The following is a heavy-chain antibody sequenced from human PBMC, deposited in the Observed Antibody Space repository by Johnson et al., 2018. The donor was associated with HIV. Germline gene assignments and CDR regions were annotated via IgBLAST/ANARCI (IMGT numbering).Heavy chain of an antibody. J-gene: IGHJ3*01. D-gene: IGHD6-13*01. CDR1: GFSVSNTY. Sequence: MMLVESGGGLVQPGGSLSLSCGASGFSVSNTYMNWVRQAPGKGLEWVSVIYSGGSTYYADSVRGRFTISRDDSNNTLYLKMNNLRVDDTGVYYCARDGDSQQLPLGDAFDVWGHGTLVTVSS. CDR2: IYSGGST. V-gene: IGHV3-66*01. CDR3: ARDGDSQQLPLGDAFDV.